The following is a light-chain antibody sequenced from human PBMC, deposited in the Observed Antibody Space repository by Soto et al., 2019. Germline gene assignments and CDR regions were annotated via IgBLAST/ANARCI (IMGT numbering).Light chain of an antibody. CDR3: SSYSGTNYHYV. J-gene: IGLJ1*01. CDR2: EVS. V-gene: IGLV2-8*01. Sequence: QSALTQPPSASGSFVQSVTISCTGTSSDVGGYNYVSWYQQHPGKAPKLMIYEVSERPSGVPDRFSGSKSGNTASLTVSGLQADDEADYYCSSYSGTNYHYVFGTGTKVTVL. CDR1: SSDVGGYNY.